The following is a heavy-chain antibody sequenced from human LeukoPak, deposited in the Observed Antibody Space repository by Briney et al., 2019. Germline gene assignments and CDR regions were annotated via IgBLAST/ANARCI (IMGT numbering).Heavy chain of an antibody. CDR2: ISGSGGST. Sequence: GGSLRLSCAASGFTFSSYAMSWVRQAPGKGLEWVSAISGSGGSTYYADSVKGRFTISRDNSKNTLYLQMNSLRAEDTAVYYCAKVLRYFDWPDYFDYWGQGTLVTVSS. J-gene: IGHJ4*02. V-gene: IGHV3-23*01. CDR1: GFTFSSYA. D-gene: IGHD3-9*01. CDR3: AKVLRYFDWPDYFDY.